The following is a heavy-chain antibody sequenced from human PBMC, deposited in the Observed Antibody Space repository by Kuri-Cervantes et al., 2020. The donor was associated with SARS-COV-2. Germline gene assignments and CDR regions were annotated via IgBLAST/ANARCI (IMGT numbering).Heavy chain of an antibody. Sequence: ASVKVSCKASGYTFTGYYMHWVRQAPGQGLEWMGRINPNSGGTNYAQKFQGRVTMTRDTSISTAYMELSSLRSEDTAVYYCAREGGTTRDGYNYVDYYYGMDVWGQGTTVTVSS. D-gene: IGHD5-24*01. CDR1: GYTFTGYY. J-gene: IGHJ6*02. CDR2: INPNSGGT. CDR3: AREGGTTRDGYNYVDYYYGMDV. V-gene: IGHV1-2*06.